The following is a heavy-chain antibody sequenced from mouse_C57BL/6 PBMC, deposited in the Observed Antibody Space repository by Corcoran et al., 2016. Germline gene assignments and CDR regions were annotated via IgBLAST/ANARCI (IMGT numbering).Heavy chain of an antibody. CDR3: ARLEGYLYYFDY. D-gene: IGHD2-2*01. Sequence: QIQLVQSGPELKKPGDTVKISCKASGYTFTTYGMSWVKQAPGKGLKWMGWINTYSGVPTYADDFKGRFAFSLETSASTAYLQINNLKNEDTATYFCARLEGYLYYFDYWGQGTTLTVSS. CDR1: GYTFTTYG. V-gene: IGHV9-3*01. J-gene: IGHJ2*01. CDR2: INTYSGVP.